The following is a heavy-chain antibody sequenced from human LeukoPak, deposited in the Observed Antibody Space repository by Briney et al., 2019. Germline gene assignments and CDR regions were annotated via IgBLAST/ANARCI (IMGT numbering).Heavy chain of an antibody. J-gene: IGHJ4*02. V-gene: IGHV4-59*01. CDR3: ARARYGSGRYGYFDY. Sequence: SETLSLTCIVSGGSIGNYYWNWIRQPPGKGLEWIGYTSYSGNTIYNPSLKSRVTISIDPFKNQLSLKVTSVTAADTAVYYCARARYGSGRYGYFDYWGQGTLVTVSS. D-gene: IGHD3-10*01. CDR1: GGSIGNYY. CDR2: TSYSGNT.